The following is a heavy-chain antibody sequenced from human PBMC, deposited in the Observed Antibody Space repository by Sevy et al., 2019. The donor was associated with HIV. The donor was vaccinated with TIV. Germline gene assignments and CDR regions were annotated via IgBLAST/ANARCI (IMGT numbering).Heavy chain of an antibody. CDR1: GFTFSSYG. V-gene: IGHV3-33*01. J-gene: IGHJ4*02. CDR3: ARDGDRDYYDSSGYYSDPPFDY. CDR2: IWYDGSNK. Sequence: GESLKISCAASGFTFSSYGMHWVRQAPGKGLEWVAVIWYDGSNKYYADSVKGRFTISRDNSKNTLYLQMNSLRAEDTAVYYCARDGDRDYYDSSGYYSDPPFDYWGQGTLVTVSS. D-gene: IGHD3-22*01.